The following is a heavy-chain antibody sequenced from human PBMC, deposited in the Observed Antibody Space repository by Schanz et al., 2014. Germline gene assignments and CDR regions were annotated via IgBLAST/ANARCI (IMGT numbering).Heavy chain of an antibody. D-gene: IGHD3-3*01. CDR3: ARQPGRITVSGVVSNWCAP. V-gene: IGHV3-23*01. CDR1: GFTFSGYA. Sequence: EVQLLESGGGLVQPGGSLRISCAASGFTFSGYAMSWVRQAPGKGLEWVSSIVGGGGRTYYADSVKGRFTISRDNSKTTLYLQRNSLRVENTAVYYCARQPGRITVSGVVSNWCAPWGQGTLVTVSS. J-gene: IGHJ5*02. CDR2: IVGGGGRT.